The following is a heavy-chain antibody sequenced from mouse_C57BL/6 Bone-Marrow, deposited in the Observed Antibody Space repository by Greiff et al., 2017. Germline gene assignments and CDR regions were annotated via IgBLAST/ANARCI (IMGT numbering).Heavy chain of an antibody. Sequence: QVQLQQPGAELVKPGASVKLSCKASGYTFTSYWMNWVKQRTGQGLEWIGMIHPNSGSTNYNEKFKSKATLTVDKSSSTAYMQLSSLTSEDSAVYYCARNRAWFAYWGQGTLVTVSA. CDR2: IHPNSGST. V-gene: IGHV1-64*01. CDR1: GYTFTSYW. CDR3: ARNRAWFAY. J-gene: IGHJ3*01.